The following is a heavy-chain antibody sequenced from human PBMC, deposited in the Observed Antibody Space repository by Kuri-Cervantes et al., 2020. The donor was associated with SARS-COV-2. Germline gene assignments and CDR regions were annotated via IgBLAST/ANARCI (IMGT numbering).Heavy chain of an antibody. CDR3: TTLIDY. CDR2: VRGKANNYAT. Sequence: GESLKISCAASGFSKFTFTDAWMSWVRQASGKGLEWVGRVRGKANNYATAYAASVKGGFTISRDDSKNMAYLQMNSLKTGDTAVYYCTTLIDYWGQGALVTVSS. V-gene: IGHV3-73*01. J-gene: IGHJ4*02. CDR1: GFSKFTFTDAW.